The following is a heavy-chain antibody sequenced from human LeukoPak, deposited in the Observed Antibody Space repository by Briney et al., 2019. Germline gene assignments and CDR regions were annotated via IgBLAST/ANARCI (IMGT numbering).Heavy chain of an antibody. CDR3: ARGRNVVPAAIDP. D-gene: IGHD2-2*01. CDR2: INHSGST. CDR1: GGSFSGYY. V-gene: IGHV4-34*01. Sequence: SETLSLTCAVYGGSFSGYYWSWIRQPPGKGLEWIGEINHSGSTNYNPSLKSRVTISVGTSKNQFSLKLSSVTAADTAVYYCARGRNVVPAAIDPWGQGTLVTVSS. J-gene: IGHJ5*02.